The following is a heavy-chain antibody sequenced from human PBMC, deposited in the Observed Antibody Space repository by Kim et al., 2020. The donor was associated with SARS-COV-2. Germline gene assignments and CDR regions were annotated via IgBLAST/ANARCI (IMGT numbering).Heavy chain of an antibody. CDR2: ISSSSSYI. D-gene: IGHD6-13*01. Sequence: GGSLRLSCAASGFTFSSYSMNWVRQAPGKGLEWVSSISSSSSYIYYADSVKGRFTISRDNAKNSLYLQMNSLRAEDTAVYYCARDATGSIAAGLVDVWGQGTPVTASS. J-gene: IGHJ6*02. CDR3: ARDATGSIAAGLVDV. CDR1: GFTFSSYS. V-gene: IGHV3-21*01.